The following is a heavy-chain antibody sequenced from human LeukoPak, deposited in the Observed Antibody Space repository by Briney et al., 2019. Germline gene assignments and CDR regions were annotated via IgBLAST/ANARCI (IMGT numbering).Heavy chain of an antibody. D-gene: IGHD4-23*01. J-gene: IGHJ5*02. CDR3: ARHGGLPAVVEGSDP. CDR2: IYYSGTT. Sequence: PSETLSLTCAVSGGSINSSDYYWGWIRQSPGRGLEWIGSIYYSGTTFYSVSLRSRVTISIDSSKNQISLKLRSVNASDTAVYYCARHGGLPAVVEGSDPWGRGILLTVSS. CDR1: GGSINSSDYY. V-gene: IGHV4-39*01.